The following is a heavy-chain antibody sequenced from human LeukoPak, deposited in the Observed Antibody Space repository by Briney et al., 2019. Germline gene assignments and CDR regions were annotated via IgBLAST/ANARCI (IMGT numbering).Heavy chain of an antibody. J-gene: IGHJ4*02. CDR2: IKQDGTEK. CDR1: GFTSTTYW. Sequence: GGSLRLSCAASGFTSTTYWMSWVRQPPGKGLEWVANIKQDGTEKYYVDSVKGRFTISRDNSKNSLYLQIISLRAEDTAVYYCARPDTAPGGVWYYDYWGQGTLVTVSS. D-gene: IGHD3-16*01. CDR3: ARPDTAPGGVWYYDY. V-gene: IGHV3-7*01.